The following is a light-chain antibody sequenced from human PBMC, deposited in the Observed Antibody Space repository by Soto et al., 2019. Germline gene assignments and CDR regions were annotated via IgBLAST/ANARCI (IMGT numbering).Light chain of an antibody. V-gene: IGKV1-39*01. CDR3: QQTYKTPYS. CDR1: QSISTF. CDR2: AAS. J-gene: IGKJ2*03. Sequence: DIQMTQSPSSLSASVGDRVTISCRASQSISTFLNWYQQKPGKAPYLLIYAASSLQSGVPSRFSGSGSGTDFTLTASSLQPEDFAVYYCQQTYKTPYSFGQGTKVDIK.